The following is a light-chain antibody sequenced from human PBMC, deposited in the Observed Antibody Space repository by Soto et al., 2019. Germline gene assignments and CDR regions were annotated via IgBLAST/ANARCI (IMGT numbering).Light chain of an antibody. CDR2: KAS. CDR3: QHYNSYSEA. V-gene: IGKV1-5*03. J-gene: IGKJ1*01. CDR1: QTISSW. Sequence: DIQMTHTPSTLSGAVEDIDTITCRASQTISSWLAWYQQKPGKAPKLLIYKASTLKSGVPSRFSGSGSGTEFTLTISSLQPDDFATYYCQHYNSYSEAFGQGTKVDIK.